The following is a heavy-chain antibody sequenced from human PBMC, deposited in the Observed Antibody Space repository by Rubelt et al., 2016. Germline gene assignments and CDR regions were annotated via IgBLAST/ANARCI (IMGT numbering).Heavy chain of an antibody. CDR2: KSDGSVT. Sequence: KSDGSVTTYADSVKGRFIISKDNAKNSVYLQMNSLRAEDTAMYYCARDSSEWSRDYWGQGTLVTVSS. J-gene: IGHJ4*02. CDR3: ARDSSEWSRDY. V-gene: IGHV3-74*03. D-gene: IGHD6-19*01.